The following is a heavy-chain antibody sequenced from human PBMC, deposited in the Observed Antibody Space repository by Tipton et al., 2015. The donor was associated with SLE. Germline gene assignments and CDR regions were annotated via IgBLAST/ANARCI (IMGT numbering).Heavy chain of an antibody. V-gene: IGHV3-33*08. CDR3: ARDRGDCSGGSCYAFDI. D-gene: IGHD2-15*01. CDR1: GFTFSSYW. Sequence: SLRLSCAASGFTFSSYWMSWVRQAPGKGLEWVAFIRYDGSNKYYADSVKGRFTISRDNSKNTLYLQMNSLRAEDTAVYYCARDRGDCSGGSCYAFDIWGQGTMVTVSS. CDR2: IRYDGSNK. J-gene: IGHJ3*02.